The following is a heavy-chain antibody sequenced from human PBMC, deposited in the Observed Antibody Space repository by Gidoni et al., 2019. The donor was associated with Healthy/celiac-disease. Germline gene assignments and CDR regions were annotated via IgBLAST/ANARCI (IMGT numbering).Heavy chain of an antibody. CDR2: IWYDGSNK. J-gene: IGHJ6*02. CDR1: GFTFSSYG. V-gene: IGHV3-33*01. D-gene: IGHD6-6*01. CDR3: ASSLPEEYSRSFYYYGMDV. Sequence: QVQLVESGGGVVQPGRSLRLSCAASGFTFSSYGMHWVRQAPGKGLEWVAVIWYDGSNKYYADSVKGRFTISRDNSKNTLYLQMNSLRAEDTAVYYCASSLPEEYSRSFYYYGMDVWGQGTTVTVSS.